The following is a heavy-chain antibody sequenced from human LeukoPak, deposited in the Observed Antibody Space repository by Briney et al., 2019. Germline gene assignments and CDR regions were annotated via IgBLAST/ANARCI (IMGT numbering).Heavy chain of an antibody. V-gene: IGHV3-21*01. CDR3: ARVEWPTGGPDY. CDR2: ISSSSSYI. J-gene: IGHJ4*02. CDR1: GFTFSSYS. D-gene: IGHD3-3*01. Sequence: KAGGSLRLSCAASGFTFSSYSMNWVRQAPGKGLEWVSSISSSSSYIYYADSVKGRFTISRDNAKNSLYLQMNSLRAEDTAVYYCARVEWPTGGPDYWGQGTLVTVSS.